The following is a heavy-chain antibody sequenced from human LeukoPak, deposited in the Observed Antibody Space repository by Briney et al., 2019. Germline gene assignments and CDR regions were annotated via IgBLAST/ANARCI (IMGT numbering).Heavy chain of an antibody. Sequence: GGSLRLSCAASGFTFSDNYMSWIRQAPGKGLEWVSYISSSGNTTYNADSVKGRFTISRDNSKNTLYLQMNSLRAEDTAVYYCARDPSVYYDSSGYYYGRGFDIWGQGTMVTVSS. CDR3: ARDPSVYYDSSGYYYGRGFDI. CDR2: ISSSGNTT. J-gene: IGHJ3*02. CDR1: GFTFSDNY. D-gene: IGHD3-22*01. V-gene: IGHV3-11*01.